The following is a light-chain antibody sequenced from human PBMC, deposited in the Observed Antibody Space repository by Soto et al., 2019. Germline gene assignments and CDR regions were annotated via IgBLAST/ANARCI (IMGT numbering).Light chain of an antibody. CDR3: QQYKRYPYT. Sequence: DIQMTQSPSTLSASVGDRVTITCRASQSIDNWLAWYQQKPGKAPKVLIYDASSLDSGVPSSFSGSGSGTELTLTISSLQPDDFAVYYCQQYKRYPYTFGQGTKLEIK. CDR1: QSIDNW. V-gene: IGKV1-5*01. CDR2: DAS. J-gene: IGKJ2*01.